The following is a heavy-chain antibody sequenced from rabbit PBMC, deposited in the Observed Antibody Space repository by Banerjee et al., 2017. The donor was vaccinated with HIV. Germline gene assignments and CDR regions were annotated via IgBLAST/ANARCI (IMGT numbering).Heavy chain of an antibody. J-gene: IGHJ4*01. Sequence: QSLEESGGDLVKPGASLTLTCTASGFSFSSSYYMCWVRQAPGKGLEWIACIYAGSSGSTYYASWAKGRFTISKTSSTTVTLQLTSLTAADTATYFCARAAGYAGSNLWGQGTLVTVS. D-gene: IGHD4-2*01. V-gene: IGHV1S40*01. CDR1: GFSFSSSYY. CDR2: IYAGSSGST. CDR3: ARAAGYAGSNL.